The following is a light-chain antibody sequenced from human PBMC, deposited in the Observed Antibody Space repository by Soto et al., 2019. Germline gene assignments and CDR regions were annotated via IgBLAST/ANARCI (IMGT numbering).Light chain of an antibody. CDR1: QSVSSSY. J-gene: IGKJ2*01. CDR3: QQYGSSLYT. V-gene: IGKV3-20*01. CDR2: AAS. Sequence: EIVLTQSPGTLSLSPGERATLSCRASQSVSSSYLAWYQQKPGQAPRLLIYAASSSATSIPGRFGGSGSGTDFTLTISRLEPEDFAVYYCQQYGSSLYTFGQGTKLEIK.